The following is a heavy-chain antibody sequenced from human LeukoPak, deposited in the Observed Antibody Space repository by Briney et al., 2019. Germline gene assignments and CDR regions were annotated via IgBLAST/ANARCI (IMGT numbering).Heavy chain of an antibody. V-gene: IGHV4-39*01. J-gene: IGHJ4*02. CDR3: ARHGDYYDSSGPLDY. Sequence: SETLSLTCTVSGGSISSSSYCWGWIRQPPGKGLEWIGSIYYSGSTYYNPSLKSRVTISVDTSKNQFSLKLSSVTAADTAVYYCARHGDYYDSSGPLDYWGQGTLVTVSS. CDR1: GGSISSSSYC. D-gene: IGHD3-22*01. CDR2: IYYSGST.